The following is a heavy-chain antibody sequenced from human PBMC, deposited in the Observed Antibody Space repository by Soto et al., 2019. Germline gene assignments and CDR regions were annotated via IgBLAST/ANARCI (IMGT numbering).Heavy chain of an antibody. CDR2: IVPIFGTT. J-gene: IGHJ6*02. V-gene: IGHV1-69*12. CDR3: ARVEAVAGLYNYHGLDV. CDR1: GGSFSNYA. D-gene: IGHD6-19*01. Sequence: QVQLVQSGAEVKKPGSSVKVSCKVSGGSFSNYAIHWVRLAPGHGLEWMCGIVPIFGTTYYTQKFQGRATIIADDSTTTADLEMSSLRSEDTAIYYCARVEAVAGLYNYHGLDVWGQGTAVTVSS.